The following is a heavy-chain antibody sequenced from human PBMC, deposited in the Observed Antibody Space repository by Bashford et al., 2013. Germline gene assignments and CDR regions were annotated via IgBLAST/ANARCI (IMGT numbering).Heavy chain of an antibody. Sequence: WIRQPPGKGLEWIGEINHSGSTNYNPSLKSRVTISVDTSKNQFSLKLSSVTAADTAVYYCARSCSGGSCYSDYYYYMDVWGKGTTVTVSS. J-gene: IGHJ6*03. D-gene: IGHD2-15*01. CDR3: ARSCSGGSCYSDYYYYMDV. CDR2: INHSGST. V-gene: IGHV4-34*01.